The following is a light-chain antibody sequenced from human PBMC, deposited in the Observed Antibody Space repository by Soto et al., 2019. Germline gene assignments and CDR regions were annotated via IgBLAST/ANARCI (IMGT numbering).Light chain of an antibody. V-gene: IGKV3-20*01. J-gene: IGKJ4*01. CDR2: GAS. CDR3: QQYGSSSST. CDR1: LSVSSNY. Sequence: EIVLTQSPGTLPLSPGERATLSCRASLSVSSNYVAWYQQKPGQAPRLLIYGASSRATGIPDRFSGSGSGTDFTLTISRLEPEDFAVYYCQQYGSSSSTFGGGTKVDI.